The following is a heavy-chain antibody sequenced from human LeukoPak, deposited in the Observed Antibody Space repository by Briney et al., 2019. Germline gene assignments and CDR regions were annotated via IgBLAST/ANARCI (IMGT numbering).Heavy chain of an antibody. CDR1: GGSISSSSDY. J-gene: IGHJ4*02. D-gene: IGHD2-15*01. CDR3: ARHSRHCSGGSCYSYDY. Sequence: SETLSLTCTVSGGSISSSSDYWGWIRQPPGKGLEWIGSIYYSGSTYYNPSLKSRVTISVDTSKNQFSLKLSSVTAADTAVYYCARHSRHCSGGSCYSYDYWGQGNLVTVSS. V-gene: IGHV4-39*01. CDR2: IYYSGST.